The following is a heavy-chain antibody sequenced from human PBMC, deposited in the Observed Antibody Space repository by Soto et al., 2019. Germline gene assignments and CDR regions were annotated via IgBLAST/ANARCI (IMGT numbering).Heavy chain of an antibody. V-gene: IGHV1-69*02. Sequence: QVQLVQSGAEVKKPGSSVKVSCEASGRTFSSYSIIWVRQAPGQGLEWMGRITPVLGIANYAQKFQGRVTITPDKSTSTAYMDLSSLTFEDTAVYYCARGGAVAGDPNLQRYYYGMDVWGQGTTVTVSS. J-gene: IGHJ6*02. CDR2: ITPVLGIA. D-gene: IGHD6-19*01. CDR1: GRTFSSYS. CDR3: ARGGAVAGDPNLQRYYYGMDV.